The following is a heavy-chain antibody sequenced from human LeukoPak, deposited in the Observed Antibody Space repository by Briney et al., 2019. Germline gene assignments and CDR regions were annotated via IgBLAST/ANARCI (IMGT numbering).Heavy chain of an antibody. D-gene: IGHD1-26*01. CDR2: IYYSGST. Sequence: SETLSLTCAVYGGSFNTYYWSWIRQPPGKGLEWIGSIYYSGSTYYNPSLKSRVTISVDTSKNQFSLKLSSVTAADTAVYYCARGRATLNNPFDYWGQGTLVTVSS. J-gene: IGHJ4*02. V-gene: IGHV4-34*01. CDR1: GGSFNTYY. CDR3: ARGRATLNNPFDY.